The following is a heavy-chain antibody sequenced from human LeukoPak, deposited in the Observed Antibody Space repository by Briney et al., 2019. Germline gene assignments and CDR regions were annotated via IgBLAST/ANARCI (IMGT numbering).Heavy chain of an antibody. CDR1: GYTFTTYY. J-gene: IGHJ3*02. Sequence: ASVKVSCKASGYTFTTYYMHWVRQAPGQGLEWMGWISAYNGNTNYAQKLQGRVTMTTDTSTSTAYMELRSLRSDDTAVYYCARAERITIFGVVIRTDAFDIWGQGTMVTVSS. CDR2: ISAYNGNT. D-gene: IGHD3-3*01. V-gene: IGHV1-18*04. CDR3: ARAERITIFGVVIRTDAFDI.